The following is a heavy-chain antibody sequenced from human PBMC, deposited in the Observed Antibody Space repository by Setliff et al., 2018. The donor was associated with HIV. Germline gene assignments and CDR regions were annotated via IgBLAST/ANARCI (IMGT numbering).Heavy chain of an antibody. CDR1: GGSFTGYF. Sequence: SETLSLTCAVHGGSFTGYFWSWIRQSPGKGLECIGEINDSGDTNYTPSLKSRVTISVVTSKNQFSLRLTSVTAADTGVYYCARGGLRQWNGFWGQGTLVTVSS. D-gene: IGHD3-3*01. CDR3: ARGGLRQWNGF. J-gene: IGHJ4*02. CDR2: INDSGDT. V-gene: IGHV4-34*01.